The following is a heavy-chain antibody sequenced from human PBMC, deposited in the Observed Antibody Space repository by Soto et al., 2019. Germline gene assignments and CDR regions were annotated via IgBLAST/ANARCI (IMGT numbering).Heavy chain of an antibody. V-gene: IGHV4-59*01. CDR2: IYYSGST. CDR3: ARIRKALAGPLYYYYGMDV. CDR1: GGSISSYY. J-gene: IGHJ6*02. D-gene: IGHD6-19*01. Sequence: SETLSLTCTVSGGSISSYYWSWIRQPPGKGLEWIGYIYYSGSTNYNPSLKSRVTISVDTSKNQFSLKLSSVTAADTAVYYCARIRKALAGPLYYYYGMDVWGQGTTVTVSS.